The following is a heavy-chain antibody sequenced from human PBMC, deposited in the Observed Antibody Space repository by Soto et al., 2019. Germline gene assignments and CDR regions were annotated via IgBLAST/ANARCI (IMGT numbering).Heavy chain of an antibody. CDR2: IYYSGST. J-gene: IGHJ1*01. Sequence: TSATLSLTCSVAGGSISSYYWSWITTPPGKGLEWIGYIYYSGSTNYNPSLKSRVTLSLDKSKNQFSLRLSSVTAADTAVYYFAREVRGGFTGICDQWGRGSRVTGSA. V-gene: IGHV4-59*12. CDR3: AREVRGGFTGICDQ. D-gene: IGHD2-15*01. CDR1: GGSISSYY.